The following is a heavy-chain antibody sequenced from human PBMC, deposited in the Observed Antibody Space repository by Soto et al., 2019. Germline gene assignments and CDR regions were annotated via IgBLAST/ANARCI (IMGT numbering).Heavy chain of an antibody. D-gene: IGHD5-12*01. CDR1: GFSLTTSGEG. V-gene: IGHV2-5*01. CDR2: IYWNDDK. J-gene: IGHJ4*02. CDR3: AHFTGYEQFEY. Sequence: QITLKESGPTLVKPTQPLTLTCTFSGFSLTTSGEGVAWIRQPPGKALEWLVVIYWNDDKRYSPDMRSRLTITKDTSKNQVVLTMSNMDPVDTGTYFCAHFTGYEQFEYWGQGALVTVSS.